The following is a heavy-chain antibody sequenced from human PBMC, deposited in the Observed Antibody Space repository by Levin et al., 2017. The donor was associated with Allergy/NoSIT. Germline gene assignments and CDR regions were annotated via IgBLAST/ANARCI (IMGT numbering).Heavy chain of an antibody. V-gene: IGHV3-74*01. J-gene: IGHJ4*02. CDR1: GFTFSRAW. CDR2: IKSDGIST. CDR3: ARGWSGGSCYDY. D-gene: IGHD2-15*01. Sequence: LSLTCAASGFTFSRAWMHWVRHGPGKGLVWVAEIKSDGISTTYADSVKGRFTISRDNARNTLYLQMNSLRAEDTAIYYCARGWSGGSCYDYWGQGTPVTVSS.